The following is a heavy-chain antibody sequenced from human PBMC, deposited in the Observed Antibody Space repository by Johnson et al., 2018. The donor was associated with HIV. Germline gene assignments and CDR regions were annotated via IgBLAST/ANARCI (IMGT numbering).Heavy chain of an antibody. J-gene: IGHJ3*02. D-gene: IGHD6-19*01. Sequence: QVQLVESGGGVVQPGRSLRLSCAASGFTFSSYAMHWVRQAPGKGLEWVAVISYDGSNKYYADSVKGRFTISRDNSKNTLYLQMNSLRAEDTAVYYCTRDSVAPDAFDIWGQGTMVTVSS. CDR2: ISYDGSNK. CDR1: GFTFSSYA. CDR3: TRDSVAPDAFDI. V-gene: IGHV3-30*04.